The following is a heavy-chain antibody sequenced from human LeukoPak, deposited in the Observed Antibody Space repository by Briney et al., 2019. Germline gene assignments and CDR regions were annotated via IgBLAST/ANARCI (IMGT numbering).Heavy chain of an antibody. CDR1: GYTFTGYY. Sequence: GASVKVSCKTSGYTFTGYYIHWVRQAPGQGLEWMGWMNPNSGNTGYAQKFQGRVTMTRSTSISTAYMELSSLRSEDTAVYYCARGPSRPWFDPWGQGTLVTVSS. J-gene: IGHJ5*02. V-gene: IGHV1-8*02. CDR2: MNPNSGNT. CDR3: ARGPSRPWFDP. D-gene: IGHD2-2*01.